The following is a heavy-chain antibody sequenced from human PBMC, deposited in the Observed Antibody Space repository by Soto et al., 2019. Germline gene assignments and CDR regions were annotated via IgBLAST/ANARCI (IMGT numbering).Heavy chain of an antibody. Sequence: SVKVSCKASGGTFSSYAISWVREAPGQGLEWMGGIIPIFGTANYAQKFQGRVTITADESTSTAYMELSSLRSEDTAVYYCAIIVDYLIDYWGQGTLVTSPQ. D-gene: IGHD4-17*01. V-gene: IGHV1-69*13. CDR2: IIPIFGTA. CDR1: GGTFSSYA. J-gene: IGHJ4*02. CDR3: AIIVDYLIDY.